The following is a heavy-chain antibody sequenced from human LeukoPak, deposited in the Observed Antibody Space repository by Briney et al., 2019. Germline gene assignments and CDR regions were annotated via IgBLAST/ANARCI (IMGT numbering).Heavy chain of an antibody. J-gene: IGHJ4*02. CDR1: GFTFSSYS. V-gene: IGHV3-21*01. CDR3: ARVVLGYCTNDVCYYGGSFDY. Sequence: GGSLRLSCAASGFTFSSYSMNWVRQAPGKGLEWVSSISSSSSYIYYADSVKGRFTISRDNAKNSLYLQMNSLRAEDTAVYYCARVVLGYCTNDVCYYGGSFDYWGQGTLVTVSS. CDR2: ISSSSSYI. D-gene: IGHD2-8*01.